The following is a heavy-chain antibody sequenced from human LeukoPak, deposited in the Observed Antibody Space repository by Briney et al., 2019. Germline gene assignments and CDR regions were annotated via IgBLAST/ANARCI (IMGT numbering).Heavy chain of an antibody. CDR1: GGSISSSSYY. D-gene: IGHD2-15*01. V-gene: IGHV4-39*07. J-gene: IGHJ4*02. Sequence: SETLSLTCTVSGGSISSSSYYWGWIRPPPGKGLEWIGSIYYSGSTYYNPSLKSRVTISVDTSKNQFSLKLSAVTAADAAVYYCARTSSGRKGSDFDYWGQGILVTVSS. CDR2: IYYSGST. CDR3: ARTSSGRKGSDFDY.